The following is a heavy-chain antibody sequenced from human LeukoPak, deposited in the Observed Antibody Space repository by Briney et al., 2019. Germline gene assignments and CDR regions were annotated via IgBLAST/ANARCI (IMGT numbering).Heavy chain of an antibody. D-gene: IGHD3-22*01. CDR1: GGTFSSYA. CDR2: IIPIFGTA. CDR3: ARGRPALVVITYFDY. J-gene: IGHJ4*02. V-gene: IGHV1-69*05. Sequence: VASVKVSCKASGGTFSSYAISWVRQAPGQGLEWMGGIIPIFGTANYAQKFQGRVPITTDESTSTAYMELSSLRSEDTAVHYCARGRPALVVITYFDYWGQGTLVTVSS.